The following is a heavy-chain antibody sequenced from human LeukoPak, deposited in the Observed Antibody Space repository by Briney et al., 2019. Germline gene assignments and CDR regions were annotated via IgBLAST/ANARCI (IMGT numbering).Heavy chain of an antibody. CDR3: ARVLGYESVGPVDY. D-gene: IGHD5-12*01. CDR2: IKQDGSEK. V-gene: IGHV3-7*03. J-gene: IGHJ4*02. CDR1: GFTFSSYW. Sequence: GGSLRLSCAASGFTFSSYWMSWVRQAPGKGLEWVANIKQDGSEKYYVDSVKGRFTISRDNAKNSLYLQMNSLRAEDTAVYYCARVLGYESVGPVDYWGQGTLVTVSS.